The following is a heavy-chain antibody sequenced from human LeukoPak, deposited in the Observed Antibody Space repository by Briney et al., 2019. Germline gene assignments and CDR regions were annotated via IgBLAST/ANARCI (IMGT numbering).Heavy chain of an antibody. J-gene: IGHJ4*02. CDR1: GFIVSSNY. CDR3: ARSYCSGTSCSGDY. V-gene: IGHV3-53*05. Sequence: PGGSLRLSCAASGFIVSSNYMSWVRQAPGKGLEWVSIIYSDGSTYYADSVKGRFTVSRDNSKNTLYLQMNSLRTEDTAVYYCARSYCSGTSCSGDYWGQGTLVTVSS. D-gene: IGHD2-2*01. CDR2: IYSDGST.